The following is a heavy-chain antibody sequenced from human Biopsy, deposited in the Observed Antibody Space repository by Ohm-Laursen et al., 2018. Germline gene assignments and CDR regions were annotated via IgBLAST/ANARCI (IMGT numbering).Heavy chain of an antibody. V-gene: IGHV4-38-2*01. CDR2: IYHSGST. CDR1: GYSISSGYY. D-gene: IGHD6-19*01. CDR3: ARGMRSSGWPYFDS. J-gene: IGHJ4*02. Sequence: TLSLTCAVSGYSISSGYYWGWIRQPPGKGLEWIGSIYHSGSTYYNPSLKSRVTISVDMPKNQFSLKLSSVTAADTAIYYCARGMRSSGWPYFDSWGQGTLVTVSS.